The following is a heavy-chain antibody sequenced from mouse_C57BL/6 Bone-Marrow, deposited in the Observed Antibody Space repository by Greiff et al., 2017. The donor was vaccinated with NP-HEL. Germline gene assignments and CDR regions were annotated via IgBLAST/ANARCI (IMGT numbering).Heavy chain of an antibody. D-gene: IGHD1-1*01. J-gene: IGHJ1*03. Sequence: SGPELVKPGASVKISCKASGYSFTSYYIHWVKQRPGQGLEWIGWIYPGSGNTKYNEKFKGKATLTADTSSSTAYMQLSSLTSEDSAVYYCARLVITTVVDWYFDVWGTGTTVTVSS. V-gene: IGHV1-66*01. CDR2: IYPGSGNT. CDR1: GYSFTSYY. CDR3: ARLVITTVVDWYFDV.